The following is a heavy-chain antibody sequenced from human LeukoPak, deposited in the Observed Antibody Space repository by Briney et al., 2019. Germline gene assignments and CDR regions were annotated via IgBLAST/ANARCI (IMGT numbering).Heavy chain of an antibody. CDR3: AKAHIAAADYYYMDV. V-gene: IGHV3-43*01. CDR2: ISWDGSTT. Sequence: GGSLRLSCAASGFTFDEFTMHWVRQVPGKGLEWVSLISWDGSTTYYADSVRGRFTISRDNSKNSLFLQMNSLRTEDTALYYCAKAHIAAADYYYMDVWGKGTTVTVSS. D-gene: IGHD6-13*01. CDR1: GFTFDEFT. J-gene: IGHJ6*03.